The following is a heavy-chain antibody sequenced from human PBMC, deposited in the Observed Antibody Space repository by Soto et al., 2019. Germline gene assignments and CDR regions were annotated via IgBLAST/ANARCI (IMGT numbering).Heavy chain of an antibody. J-gene: IGHJ6*02. CDR3: ASNPTPDYDILTGYYKTTDYYGMDV. V-gene: IGHV4-30-4*01. CDR2: IYYSGST. D-gene: IGHD3-9*01. Sequence: SETLSLTCTVSGGSISSGDYYWSWIRQPPGKGLEWIGYIYYSGSTYYNPSLKSRVTISVDTSKNQFSLKLSSVTAADTAVYYCASNPTPDYDILTGYYKTTDYYGMDVCGQGTTVTVSS. CDR1: GGSISSGDYY.